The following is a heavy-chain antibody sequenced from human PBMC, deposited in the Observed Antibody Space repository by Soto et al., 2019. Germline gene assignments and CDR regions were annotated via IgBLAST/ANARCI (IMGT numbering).Heavy chain of an antibody. CDR1: GYSFTSYW. D-gene: IGHD6-13*01. Sequence: GESLKIFCKGSGYSFTSYWIGWVRQMPGKGLEWMGIIYPGDSGTRYSPSFQGQVTISADKSISTAYLQWSSLKASDTAMYYCARTAAAGKYYYGVDVWGQGTTVTVSS. J-gene: IGHJ6*02. CDR2: IYPGDSGT. CDR3: ARTAAAGKYYYGVDV. V-gene: IGHV5-51*01.